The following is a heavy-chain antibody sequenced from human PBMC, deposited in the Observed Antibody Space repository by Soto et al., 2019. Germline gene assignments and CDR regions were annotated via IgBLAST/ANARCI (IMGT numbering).Heavy chain of an antibody. D-gene: IGHD2-8*01. CDR3: AKNGQPPYYYYGMDV. CDR1: GYTFSRYG. V-gene: IGHV1-18*01. J-gene: IGHJ6*02. CDR2: ISGYNGDT. Sequence: QGQLVQSGPEVKKPGASVKVSCKASGYTFSRYGIIWVRQAPGQGLEWMGWISGYNGDTKYAQKVQGRVTMTIDTSTYTAYMELRSLTSDDTAIYYCAKNGQPPYYYYGMDVWGQGTTVTVSS.